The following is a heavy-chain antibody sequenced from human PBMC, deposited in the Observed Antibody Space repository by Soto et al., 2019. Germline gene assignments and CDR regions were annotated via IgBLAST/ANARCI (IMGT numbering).Heavy chain of an antibody. D-gene: IGHD6-6*01. CDR2: LRTYDGQT. V-gene: IGHV1-18*01. J-gene: IGHJ4*02. Sequence: QVQLVQSGAEVKKPGASVKLSCKASGYTFTTYAISWVRQAPGQGLEWMGWLRTYDGQTDYAQNLQGRVTMTTDTSTNTAYMELRSLRSDDTAVYYCARDRLHTSSSITFDYWGQGALVTVSS. CDR3: ARDRLHTSSSITFDY. CDR1: GYTFTTYA.